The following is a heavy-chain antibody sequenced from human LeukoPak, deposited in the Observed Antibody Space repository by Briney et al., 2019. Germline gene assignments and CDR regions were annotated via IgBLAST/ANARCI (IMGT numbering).Heavy chain of an antibody. V-gene: IGHV3-21*01. D-gene: IGHD3-10*01. Sequence: NTGGSLTLSCAASGFTFSSYSMNWVRQAPGKGLEWVSSISSSSSCIYYADSVKGRLTISRDNAKNSLYLQMNSLRAEDTAVYYCARDLRALYYYGSGSYYRGFDYWGQGTLVTVSS. CDR1: GFTFSSYS. CDR2: ISSSSSCI. J-gene: IGHJ4*02. CDR3: ARDLRALYYYGSGSYYRGFDY.